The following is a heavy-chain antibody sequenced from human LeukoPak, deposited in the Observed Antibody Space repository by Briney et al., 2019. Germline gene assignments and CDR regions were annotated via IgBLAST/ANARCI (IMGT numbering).Heavy chain of an antibody. Sequence: GGSLRLSCAASGFTFDDYAMHWVRQAPGKGLEWVSLTSGDGGSTYYADSVKGRFTISRDNSKNSLYLQMNSLRTEDTALYYCAKALHYSSSWYSPYYYYGMDVWGQGTTVTVSS. V-gene: IGHV3-43*02. CDR1: GFTFDDYA. D-gene: IGHD6-13*01. CDR2: TSGDGGST. J-gene: IGHJ6*02. CDR3: AKALHYSSSWYSPYYYYGMDV.